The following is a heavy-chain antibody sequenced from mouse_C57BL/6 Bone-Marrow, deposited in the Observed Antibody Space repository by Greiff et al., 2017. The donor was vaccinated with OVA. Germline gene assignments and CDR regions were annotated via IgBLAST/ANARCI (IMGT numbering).Heavy chain of an antibody. CDR1: GFTFSSYT. Sequence: DVQLVESGGGLVKPGGSLKLSCAASGFTFSSYTMSWVRQTPEKRLEWVATISGGGGNTYYPDSVKGRFTISRDNAKNTLYLQMSSLRSEDTALYYCARQGYYGSRAYWGQGTLVTVSA. CDR2: ISGGGGNT. J-gene: IGHJ3*01. CDR3: ARQGYYGSRAY. D-gene: IGHD1-1*01. V-gene: IGHV5-9*01.